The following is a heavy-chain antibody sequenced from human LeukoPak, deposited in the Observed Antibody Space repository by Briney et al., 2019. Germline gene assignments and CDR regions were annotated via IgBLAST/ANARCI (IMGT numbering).Heavy chain of an antibody. Sequence: PGGSLRLSCVASGVTFSRTWMGWLRQAPGKGLEWLAHIKPDESRIFYMDAIKGRFAISRDNAKNSVFLQMSSLRAEDTAVYYCARDGFGYSWGQGTLVTVSS. D-gene: IGHD3-10*01. V-gene: IGHV3-7*03. CDR2: IKPDESRI. J-gene: IGHJ4*02. CDR3: ARDGFGYS. CDR1: GVTFSRTW.